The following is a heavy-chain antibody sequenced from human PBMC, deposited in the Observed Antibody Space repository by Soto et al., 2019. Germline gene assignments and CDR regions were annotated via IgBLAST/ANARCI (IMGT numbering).Heavy chain of an antibody. V-gene: IGHV1-69*06. Sequence: QVQLVQSGAEVKKPGSSVKVSCKASGGTFSSYAISWVRQAPGQGLEWMGGIIPIFGTANYAQKFQGRVTITADKSTSTAYMKLSSLRSEDTAVYYCARDHTLGSGSYYAFDYWGQGTLVTVSS. J-gene: IGHJ4*02. D-gene: IGHD3-10*01. CDR2: IIPIFGTA. CDR1: GGTFSSYA. CDR3: ARDHTLGSGSYYAFDY.